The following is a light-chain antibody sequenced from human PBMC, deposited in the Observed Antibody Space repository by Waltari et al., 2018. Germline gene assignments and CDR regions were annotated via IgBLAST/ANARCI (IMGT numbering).Light chain of an antibody. CDR3: QQYYTTPH. CDR1: QSVLYSSNNKNY. V-gene: IGKV4-1*01. J-gene: IGKJ4*01. Sequence: DIVMTQSPDSLAVSLGERATINCKSSQSVLYSSNNKNYLAWYQPKPGKPPKLLIYWASTRESGVPDRFSGSGSGTDFTLTISSLQAEDVAVYYCQQYYTTPHFGGGTKVEIK. CDR2: WAS.